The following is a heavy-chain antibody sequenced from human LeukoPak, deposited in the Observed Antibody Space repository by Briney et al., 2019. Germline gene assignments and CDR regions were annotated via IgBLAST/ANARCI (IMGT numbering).Heavy chain of an antibody. Sequence: GGSLRLSCAASGFTFSSYDMHWVRQATGKGLEWVSAIGTAGDTYYPGSVKGRFTISRDNSKNTLYLQMNSLRAEDTAVYYCAKDLGGGVSDHWGQGTLVTVSS. D-gene: IGHD3-16*01. J-gene: IGHJ5*02. CDR1: GFTFSSYD. CDR3: AKDLGGGVSDH. V-gene: IGHV3-13*01. CDR2: IGTAGDT.